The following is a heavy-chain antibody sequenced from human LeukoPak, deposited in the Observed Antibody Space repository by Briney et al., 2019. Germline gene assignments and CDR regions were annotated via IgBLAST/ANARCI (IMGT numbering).Heavy chain of an antibody. CDR2: IYHSGST. CDR3: ARQPLIVGATIRLSNFDY. D-gene: IGHD1-26*01. J-gene: IGHJ4*02. V-gene: IGHV4-38-2*01. Sequence: NSSESLSLTCAVSGSSISSGYYWCWSRQPPGKGLEWIGGIYHSGSTYYNPSLKSRVTISLDTSKNQFSMKLSSVTAADTAVYYCARQPLIVGATIRLSNFDYWGQGTLVTVSS. CDR1: GSSISSGYY.